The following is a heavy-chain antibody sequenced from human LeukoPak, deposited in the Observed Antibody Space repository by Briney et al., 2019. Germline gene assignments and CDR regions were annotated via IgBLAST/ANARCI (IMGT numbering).Heavy chain of an antibody. Sequence: GGSLRLSCAASEFSFSITWMHWVRQPPGQGLVWVARITSDGTSTSYAESVKGRFTISRDNSQNTLYLQMNSLRSEDTAVFYCAKADEYYYYYYYIDVWGKGTTVTVSS. J-gene: IGHJ6*03. D-gene: IGHD5-24*01. CDR3: AKADEYYYYYYYIDV. CDR1: EFSFSITW. CDR2: ITSDGTST. V-gene: IGHV3-74*03.